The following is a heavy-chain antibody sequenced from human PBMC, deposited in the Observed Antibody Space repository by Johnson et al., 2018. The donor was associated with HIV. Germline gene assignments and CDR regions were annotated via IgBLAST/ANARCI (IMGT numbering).Heavy chain of an antibody. J-gene: IGHJ3*02. Sequence: QMQLVESGGGVVQPGRSLRLSCAASGFTFSSYPMHWVRQAPGKGLEWVAVISYDGSNKYYADSVKGRFTISRDNSKNTLYLQMNSLRAEDTAVYYCARGGKRVMAAFDIWGQGTMVTASS. CDR2: ISYDGSNK. V-gene: IGHV3-30-3*01. CDR3: ARGGKRVMAAFDI. CDR1: GFTFSSYP. D-gene: IGHD3-16*01.